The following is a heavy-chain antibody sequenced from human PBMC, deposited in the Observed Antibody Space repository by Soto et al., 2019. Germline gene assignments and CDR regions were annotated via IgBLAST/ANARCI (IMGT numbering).Heavy chain of an antibody. V-gene: IGHV1-18*01. J-gene: IGHJ6*02. CDR2: INVYNGNT. Sequence: QVHLVQSGAEVKHPGASVKVSCKASGYSFTRYGIGWARQAPGQGLEWMGWINVYNGNTNYAQNLQGRLTLTTDTSTTTAYMELRSLRSNDTAIYYCAMVDVYVTPSPQDVWGQGTTVTVSS. CDR3: AMVDVYVTPSPQDV. CDR1: GYSFTRYG. D-gene: IGHD3-16*01.